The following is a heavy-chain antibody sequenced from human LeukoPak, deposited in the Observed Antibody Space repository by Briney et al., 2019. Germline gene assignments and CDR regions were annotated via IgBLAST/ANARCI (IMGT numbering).Heavy chain of an antibody. CDR1: GFTFSSYA. V-gene: IGHV3-30-3*01. D-gene: IGHD6-13*01. J-gene: IGHJ4*02. Sequence: GGSLRLSCAASGFTFSSYAMHWVRQAPGKGLEWVAIISYDGSNKYYADSVKGRFTISRDNSKNTLYLQMNSLRAEDTAVYYCAKDSAHSSSWYEFDYWGQGTLVTVSS. CDR3: AKDSAHSSSWYEFDY. CDR2: ISYDGSNK.